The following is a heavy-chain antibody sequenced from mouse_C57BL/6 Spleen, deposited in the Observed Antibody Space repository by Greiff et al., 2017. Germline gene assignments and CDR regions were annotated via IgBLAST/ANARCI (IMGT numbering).Heavy chain of an antibody. V-gene: IGHV3-6*01. CDR3: ARHGYWDYAMDY. CDR2: ISYDGSN. Sequence: EVQLQESGPGLVKPSQSLSLTCSVTGYSITSGYYWNWIRQFPGNKLEWMGYISYDGSNNYNPSLKNRISITRDTSKNQFFLKLNSVTTEDTATYYCARHGYWDYAMDYWGQGTSVTVSS. D-gene: IGHD2-3*01. J-gene: IGHJ4*01. CDR1: GYSITSGYY.